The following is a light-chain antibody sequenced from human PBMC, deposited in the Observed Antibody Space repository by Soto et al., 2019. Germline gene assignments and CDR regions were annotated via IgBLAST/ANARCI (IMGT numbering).Light chain of an antibody. CDR3: QQYNKWPPT. V-gene: IGKV3-15*01. J-gene: IGKJ1*01. Sequence: EIGMSHSAATLSVFPGERATLSCRASQSVSSNLAWYQQKPGQAPRLLIYGSSTRATGIPARFTGSGSGTEFTLTISSLQSEDFAVYYCQQYNKWPPTFGQGTKV. CDR2: GSS. CDR1: QSVSSN.